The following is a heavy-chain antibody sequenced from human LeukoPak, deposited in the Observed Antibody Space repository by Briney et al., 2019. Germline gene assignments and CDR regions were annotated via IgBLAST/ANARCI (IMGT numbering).Heavy chain of an antibody. Sequence: GGSLRLSCAASGFTFSSYGMHWVRQAPGKGLEWVAVISYDGSNKYYADTVKGRFTISRDNSKNTLYLQMNSLRAEDTAVYYCARDAFDSSGYLFDYWGQGTLVTVSS. CDR2: ISYDGSNK. J-gene: IGHJ4*02. D-gene: IGHD3-22*01. V-gene: IGHV3-30*03. CDR3: ARDAFDSSGYLFDY. CDR1: GFTFSSYG.